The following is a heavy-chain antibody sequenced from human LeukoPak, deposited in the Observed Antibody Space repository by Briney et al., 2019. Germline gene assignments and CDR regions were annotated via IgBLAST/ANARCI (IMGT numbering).Heavy chain of an antibody. CDR1: GYTFTGYY. J-gene: IGHJ5*02. D-gene: IGHD4-17*01. CDR2: INPNSGGT. CDR3: ARGYGDYGNWFDP. V-gene: IGHV1-2*02. Sequence: ASVKVSGKASGYTFTGYYMHWVRQAPGQGLEWMGWINPNSGGTNYAQKFQGRVTMTRDTSISTAYMELSRLRSDDTAVYYCARGYGDYGNWFDPWGQGTLVTVSS.